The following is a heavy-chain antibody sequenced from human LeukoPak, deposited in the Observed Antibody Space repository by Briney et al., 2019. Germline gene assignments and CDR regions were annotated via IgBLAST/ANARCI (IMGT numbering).Heavy chain of an antibody. CDR1: GGSFSGYY. J-gene: IGHJ4*02. D-gene: IGHD3-16*02. Sequence: SETLSLTCAVYGGSFSGYYWSWIRQPPGKGLEWIGRIYTSGSTNYNPSLKSRVTISVDTSKNQFSLKLSSVTAADTAVYYCARAHGYYDYVWGSYRSRYYFDYWGQGTLVTVSS. CDR2: IYTSGST. V-gene: IGHV4-34*01. CDR3: ARAHGYYDYVWGSYRSRYYFDY.